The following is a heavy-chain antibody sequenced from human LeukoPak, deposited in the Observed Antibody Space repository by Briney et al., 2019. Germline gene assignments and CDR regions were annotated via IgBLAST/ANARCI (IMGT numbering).Heavy chain of an antibody. CDR2: INPNSGGT. J-gene: IGHJ4*02. V-gene: IGHV1-2*02. CDR3: ARSPSDYGDFIDY. Sequence: ASVKVSCKASGYTFTGYYMHWVRQAPRQGLEWMGWINPNSGGTNYAQKFQGRVTMTRDTSISTAYMELSRLRSDDTAVYYCARSPSDYGDFIDYWGQGTLVTISS. CDR1: GYTFTGYY. D-gene: IGHD4-17*01.